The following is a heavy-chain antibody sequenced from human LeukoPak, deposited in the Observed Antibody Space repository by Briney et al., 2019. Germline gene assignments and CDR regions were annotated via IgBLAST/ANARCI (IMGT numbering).Heavy chain of an antibody. CDR1: GGSISSSSYY. J-gene: IGHJ4*02. D-gene: IGHD4-11*01. V-gene: IGHV4-39*07. CDR2: IYYSGST. Sequence: SETLSLTCTVSGGSISSSSYYWGWIRQPPGKGLEWIGSIYYSGSTYYNPSLKSRVTISVDTSKNQFSLNLSSVTAADTAVYYCARDFNYGAFDYWGQGTLVTVSS. CDR3: ARDFNYGAFDY.